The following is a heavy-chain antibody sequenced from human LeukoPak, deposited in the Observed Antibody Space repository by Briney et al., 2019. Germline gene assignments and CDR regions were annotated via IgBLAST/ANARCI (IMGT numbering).Heavy chain of an antibody. Sequence: ASVKVSCKASGYTFTSYYKHWVRQAPGQGLEWMGIINPSGGSTSYAQKFQGRVTMTRDTSTSTVYMELSSLRSEDTAVYYCAREFGQPNDAFDIWGQGTMVTVSS. CDR1: GYTFTSYY. CDR3: AREFGQPNDAFDI. J-gene: IGHJ3*02. CDR2: INPSGGST. V-gene: IGHV1-46*01. D-gene: IGHD3-10*01.